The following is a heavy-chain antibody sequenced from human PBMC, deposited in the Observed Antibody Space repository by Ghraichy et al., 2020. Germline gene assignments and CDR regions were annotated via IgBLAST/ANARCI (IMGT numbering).Heavy chain of an antibody. D-gene: IGHD1-14*01. CDR1: GFTFSNAW. CDR2: IRSKTDGGTT. V-gene: IGHV3-15*01. CDR3: TTVHYEMGYNP. Sequence: GGSLRLSCAASGFTFSNAWMIWVRQALGKGLEWVGRIRSKTDGGTTDYAAPVKGRFTISRDDSKNTLYLQMNSLKTEDTAVYYCTTVHYEMGYNPWGQGTLVTVSS. J-gene: IGHJ5*02.